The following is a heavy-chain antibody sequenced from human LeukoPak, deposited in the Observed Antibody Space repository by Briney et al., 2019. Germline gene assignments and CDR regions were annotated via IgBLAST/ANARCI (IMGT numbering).Heavy chain of an antibody. CDR1: GFTFTTYW. Sequence: GGSLRLSCAASGFTFTTYWMSWVRQTPGKGLEWVGNIEQDGSGKYYVDSVKGRFTISRDNAKNSLYLQMNSLRAEDTAVYYCARDSSSRYKDKYFDYWGQGTLVTVSS. J-gene: IGHJ4*02. D-gene: IGHD6-13*01. CDR3: ARDSSSRYKDKYFDY. V-gene: IGHV3-7*01. CDR2: IEQDGSGK.